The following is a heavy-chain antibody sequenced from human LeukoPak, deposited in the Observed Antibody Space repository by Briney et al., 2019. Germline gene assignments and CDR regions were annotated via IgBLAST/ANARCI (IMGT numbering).Heavy chain of an antibody. V-gene: IGHV3-74*01. CDR2: MNGDGSST. Sequence: GGSLRLPCAASGFTFNNYWMHWVRQAPGKGLVWVSRMNGDGSSTNYADSVKGRFTISRENSKNTLYLQMNSLRAEDTAVYYCAKDRNYYGAGSFFGDWGQGTLVTVPS. J-gene: IGHJ4*02. D-gene: IGHD3-10*01. CDR1: GFTFNNYW. CDR3: AKDRNYYGAGSFFGD.